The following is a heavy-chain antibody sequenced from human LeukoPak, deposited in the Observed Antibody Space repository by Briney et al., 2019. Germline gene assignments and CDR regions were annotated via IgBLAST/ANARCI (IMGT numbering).Heavy chain of an antibody. J-gene: IGHJ6*03. CDR3: ARVRHDPLEYGYYMDV. CDR1: GFTFRFYA. D-gene: IGHD3-3*01. CDR2: INLTGNT. Sequence: PGGSLRLSCAGSGFTFRFYAMTWVRQTPGKGLEWIGDINLTGNTNYNPSLTDYNPSLKSRVTISVDSSNDELSLKVTSLTAADTGVYYCARVRHDPLEYGYYMDVWGKGTTVTVSS. V-gene: IGHV4-34*01.